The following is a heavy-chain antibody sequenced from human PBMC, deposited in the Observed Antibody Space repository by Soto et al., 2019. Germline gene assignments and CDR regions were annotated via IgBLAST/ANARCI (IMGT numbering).Heavy chain of an antibody. D-gene: IGHD3-9*01. Sequence: KPSETLSLTCTVSGGSISSYYWSWIRQPAGKGLEWIGRIYTSGSTNYNPSLNSRATMSIGTSKNQFSLRLRSVTAADTAVYYCARADYEILTGSYAMDVWGQGTTVTVSS. CDR3: ARADYEILTGSYAMDV. CDR2: IYTSGST. V-gene: IGHV4-4*07. J-gene: IGHJ6*02. CDR1: GGSISSYY.